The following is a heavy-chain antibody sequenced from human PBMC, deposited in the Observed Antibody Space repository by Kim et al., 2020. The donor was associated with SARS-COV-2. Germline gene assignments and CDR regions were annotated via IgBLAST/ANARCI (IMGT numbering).Heavy chain of an antibody. J-gene: IGHJ4*02. CDR3: TRHDTYYYDSSGYYDFDY. V-gene: IGHV3-73*01. D-gene: IGHD3-22*01. Sequence: KGRFTISRDDSKNTAYLQMNSLKTEDTAVYYCTRHDTYYYDSSGYYDFDYWGQGTLVTVSS.